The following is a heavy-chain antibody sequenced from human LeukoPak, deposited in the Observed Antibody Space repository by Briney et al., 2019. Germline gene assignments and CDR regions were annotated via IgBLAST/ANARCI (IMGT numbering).Heavy chain of an antibody. Sequence: SETLSLTCAVYGGSFSGYYWSWIRQPPGKGLERIGEINHSGSTNYNPSLKSRVTISVDTSKNQFSLKLSSVTAADTAVYYCARVTSYYDYVWGSYRYIAVLDYWGQGTLVTVSS. CDR3: ARVTSYYDYVWGSYRYIAVLDY. J-gene: IGHJ4*02. V-gene: IGHV4-34*01. D-gene: IGHD3-16*02. CDR2: INHSGST. CDR1: GGSFSGYY.